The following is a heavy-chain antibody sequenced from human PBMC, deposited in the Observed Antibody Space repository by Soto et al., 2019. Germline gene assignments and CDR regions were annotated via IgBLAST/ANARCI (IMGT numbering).Heavy chain of an antibody. CDR3: ARSPSSYGDYALWFDY. V-gene: IGHV4-59*08. CDR1: GGSISSYY. D-gene: IGHD4-17*01. J-gene: IGHJ4*02. CDR2: IYYSGST. Sequence: SETLSLTCTVSGGSISSYYWSWIRQPPGKGLEWIGYIYYSGSTNYNPSLKSRVTISVDTSKNPFSLKLSSVTAADTAVYYCARSPSSYGDYALWFDYWGQGTLVTVSS.